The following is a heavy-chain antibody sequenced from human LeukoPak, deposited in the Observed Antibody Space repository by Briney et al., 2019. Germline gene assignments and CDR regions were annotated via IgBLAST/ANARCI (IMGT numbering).Heavy chain of an antibody. CDR2: IKSKTDGGTT. Sequence: GGSLRLSCAASGFTFSNYEMNWVRQAPGKGLEWVGRIKSKTDGGTTDYAAPVKGRFTISRDDSKNTLYLQMNSLKTEDTAVYYCTADYDILTGWGLGAFDIWGQGTMVTVSS. D-gene: IGHD3-9*01. V-gene: IGHV3-15*01. CDR3: TADYDILTGWGLGAFDI. J-gene: IGHJ3*02. CDR1: GFTFSNYE.